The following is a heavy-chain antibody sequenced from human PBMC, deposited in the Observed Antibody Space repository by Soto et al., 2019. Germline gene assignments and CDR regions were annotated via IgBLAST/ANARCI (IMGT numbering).Heavy chain of an antibody. V-gene: IGHV4-59*01. CDR2: IYYSGST. CDR1: GGSISSYY. Sequence: PSETLSLTCTVSGGSISSYYWSWIRQPPGKGLEWIGYIYYSGSTNYNPSLKSRVTISVDTSKNQFSLKLSSVTAADTAVYYCARLAALPPPLPYYYYYGMDVWGPGTKATGSS. CDR3: ARLAALPPPLPYYYYYGMDV. J-gene: IGHJ6*02. D-gene: IGHD6-13*01.